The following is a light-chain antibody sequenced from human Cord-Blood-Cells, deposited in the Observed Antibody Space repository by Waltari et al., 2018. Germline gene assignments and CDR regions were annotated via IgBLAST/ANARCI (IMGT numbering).Light chain of an antibody. Sequence: DIKMTQSPSSLSASVGDRVTITCQASQDISNYLNWYQQKPGKAPKLLIDDASNLETGVPSRFSGSGSGTDFTFTISSLQPEDIATYYCQQYDNLPLTFGGGTKVEIK. J-gene: IGKJ4*01. V-gene: IGKV1-33*01. CDR3: QQYDNLPLT. CDR2: DAS. CDR1: QDISNY.